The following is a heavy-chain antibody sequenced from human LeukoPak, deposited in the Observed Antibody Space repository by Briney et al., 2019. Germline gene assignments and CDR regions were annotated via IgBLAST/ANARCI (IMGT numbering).Heavy chain of an antibody. CDR2: IIPIFGTA. J-gene: IGHJ6*03. CDR3: ARAGTIPYYYYYMDV. CDR1: GGTLSSYA. Sequence: SVKVSCKASGGTLSSYAISWVRQAPGQGLEWMGGIIPIFGTANYAQKFQGRVTITADESTSTAYMELSSLRSEDTAVYYCARAGTIPYYYYYMDVWGKGTTVTVSS. V-gene: IGHV1-69*13. D-gene: IGHD1-1*01.